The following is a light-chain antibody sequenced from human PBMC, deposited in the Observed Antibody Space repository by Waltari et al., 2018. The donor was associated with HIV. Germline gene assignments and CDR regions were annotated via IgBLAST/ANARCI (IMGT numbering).Light chain of an antibody. Sequence: AVTQPASVSGLPGQSTTISCTGDDTDFRLYKFVSSYQQPYGKPPRLILYDVDIRAPVVSARFSGSMSGNTSSLTIAGLRAEDEGHYYCASFTGDNTVMFGGGTEVTVL. V-gene: IGLV2-14*03. CDR3: ASFTGDNTVM. CDR1: DTDFRLYKF. CDR2: DVD. J-gene: IGLJ3*02.